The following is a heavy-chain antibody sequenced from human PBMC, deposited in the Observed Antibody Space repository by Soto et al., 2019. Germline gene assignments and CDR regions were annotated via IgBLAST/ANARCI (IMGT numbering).Heavy chain of an antibody. V-gene: IGHV4-39*02. CDR3: ARRGLILMPI. J-gene: IGHJ3*02. Sequence: ASETLSLTCTVSGGSISNSDAYWVWIRQPPGKGLEWVGSIYYGGTTYYNPSLKSRVTVSVDTSKNLFPLHLNSVTAADTAIYYCARRGLILMPIWGQGTLVTVSS. CDR2: IYYGGTT. CDR1: GGSISNSDAY. D-gene: IGHD2-8*01.